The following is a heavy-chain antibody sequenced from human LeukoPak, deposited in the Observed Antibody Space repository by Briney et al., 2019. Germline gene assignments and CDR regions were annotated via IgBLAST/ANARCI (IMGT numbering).Heavy chain of an antibody. CDR2: ISYDGSNK. V-gene: IGHV3-30-3*01. Sequence: PGGSLRLSCAASGLTFSSYAMHWVRQAPGKGLEWVAVISYDGSNKYYADSVKGRFTISRDNSKNTLYLQMNSLRAEDTAVYYCAREGPSSYCGGDCYYMDVWGKGTTVTVSS. D-gene: IGHD2-21*01. CDR1: GLTFSSYA. CDR3: AREGPSSYCGGDCYYMDV. J-gene: IGHJ6*03.